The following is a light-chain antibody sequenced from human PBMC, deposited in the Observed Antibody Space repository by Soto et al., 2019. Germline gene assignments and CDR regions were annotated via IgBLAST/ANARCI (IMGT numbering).Light chain of an antibody. J-gene: IGLJ1*01. CDR1: SSDVGGYNY. CDR3: NSYAGSNVYV. V-gene: IGLV2-8*01. CDR2: EVS. Sequence: SVRTQPRSASGSLGQSVTISCNGTSSDVGGYNYVSWYQQHPGKAPKLMIYEVSKRPSGVPDRFSGSKSGNTASLTVSGLQAEDEADYYCNSYAGSNVYVFGTGTKVTVL.